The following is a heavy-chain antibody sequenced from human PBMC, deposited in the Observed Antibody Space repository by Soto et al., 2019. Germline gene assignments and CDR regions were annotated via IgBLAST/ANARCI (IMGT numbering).Heavy chain of an antibody. D-gene: IGHD6-6*01. V-gene: IGHV5-10-1*01. CDR3: ARGGCSSCRIDP. CDR1: GYSFTSYW. Sequence: PGESLKLSCTGSGYSFTSYWIRWVRQMPGKGLEWMGRIDPSDSYTNYSPSFQGHVTISADKSISTAYLQWSSLNLASVTAADTAVYYCARGGCSSCRIDPWGQGTLVTVSS. J-gene: IGHJ5*02. CDR2: IDPSDSYT.